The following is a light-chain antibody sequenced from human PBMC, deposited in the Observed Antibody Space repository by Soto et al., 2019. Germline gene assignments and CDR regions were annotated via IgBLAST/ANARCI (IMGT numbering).Light chain of an antibody. V-gene: IGKV3-20*01. CDR1: QSISVY. Sequence: ENVLTHSPVTLSLSPGERATLYVRASQSISVYLAWYQQKPGQAPRLLIYGASNRATGIPDRFSGSGSGTDFTLTITRLEPEDFAVYFCQQYRETPRTFGQGTKVDI. CDR2: GAS. CDR3: QQYRETPRT. J-gene: IGKJ1*01.